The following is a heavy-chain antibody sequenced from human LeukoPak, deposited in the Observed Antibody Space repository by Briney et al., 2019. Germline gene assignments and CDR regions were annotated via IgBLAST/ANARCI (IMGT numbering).Heavy chain of an antibody. CDR3: ARVSRAVPAASYWNY. CDR1: GYTFTGYY. V-gene: IGHV1-2*02. Sequence: ASVKVSCKASGYTFTGYYMHWVRQAPGQGLEWMGWINPNSGGTNYAQKFQGRVTMTRDTSISTAYMELSRLRSDDTAVYYCARVSRAVPAASYWNYWGQGTLVTVSS. J-gene: IGHJ4*02. CDR2: INPNSGGT. D-gene: IGHD2-2*01.